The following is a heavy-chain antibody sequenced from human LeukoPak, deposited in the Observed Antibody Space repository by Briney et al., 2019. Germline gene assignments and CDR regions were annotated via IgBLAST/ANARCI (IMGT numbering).Heavy chain of an antibody. D-gene: IGHD5-18*01. CDR1: GGSFSGYY. CDR2: INHSGST. Sequence: SETLSLTCAVSGGSFSGYYWSWIRQPPGKGLEWIGEINHSGSTNYNPSLKSRVTISVDTSKNRFSLKLSSVTAADTAVYYCARAQYSYGQDYWGQGTLVTVSS. CDR3: ARAQYSYGQDY. J-gene: IGHJ4*02. V-gene: IGHV4-34*01.